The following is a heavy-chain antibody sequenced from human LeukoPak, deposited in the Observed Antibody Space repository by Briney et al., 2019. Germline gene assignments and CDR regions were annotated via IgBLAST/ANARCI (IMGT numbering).Heavy chain of an antibody. J-gene: IGHJ3*02. CDR1: GYTFTSYA. V-gene: IGHV1-3*01. CDR3: AWGYDTLEGEDAFDI. CDR2: INAGNGNT. D-gene: IGHD3-3*01. Sequence: GASVKVSCKASGYTFTSYAMHWVRQAPGQRLEWMGWINAGNGNTKYSQKFQGRVTITRDTSASTAYMELSSLRSEDTAVYYCAWGYDTLEGEDAFDIWGQGTMVTVSS.